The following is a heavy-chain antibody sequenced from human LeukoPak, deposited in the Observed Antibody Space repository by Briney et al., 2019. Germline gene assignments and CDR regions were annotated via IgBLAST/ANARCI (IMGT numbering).Heavy chain of an antibody. Sequence: KSGGSLRLSCAASGFTFSSYSMNWVRQAPGKGLEWVSSISSSSSYIYYADSVKGRFTISRDNAKNSLYLQMNSLRAEDTAVYLCARDSVGPTPFDYWGQGTLVTVSS. D-gene: IGHD1-26*01. V-gene: IGHV3-21*01. J-gene: IGHJ4*02. CDR2: ISSSSSYI. CDR3: ARDSVGPTPFDY. CDR1: GFTFSSYS.